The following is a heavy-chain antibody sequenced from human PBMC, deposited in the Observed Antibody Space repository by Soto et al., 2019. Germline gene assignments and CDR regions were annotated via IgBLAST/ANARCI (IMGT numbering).Heavy chain of an antibody. Sequence: SVKVSCKASGGTFSSYAISWVRQAPGQGLEWMGGIIPIFGTANYAQKFQGRVTITADESTSTAYMELSSLRSEDTAVYYCARPKYSSSSPHQSSRYYYGMDVWGQGTTVTVSS. CDR3: ARPKYSSSSPHQSSRYYYGMDV. CDR2: IIPIFGTA. CDR1: GGTFSSYA. J-gene: IGHJ6*02. D-gene: IGHD6-6*01. V-gene: IGHV1-69*13.